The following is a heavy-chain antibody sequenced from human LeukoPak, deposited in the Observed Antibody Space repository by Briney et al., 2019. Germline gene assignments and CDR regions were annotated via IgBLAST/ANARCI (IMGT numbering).Heavy chain of an antibody. D-gene: IGHD6-19*01. CDR2: IIGSGDRT. Sequence: GGSLRLSCAASGFTFSSYVMSWVRQAPGKGLEWVSAIIGSGDRTYYADSVKGRFTTSRDNSKNTVYLQMNSLRAEDTAVYYCAKRGPAGAGKSPDYFDYWGQGTLVTVSS. V-gene: IGHV3-23*01. J-gene: IGHJ4*02. CDR3: AKRGPAGAGKSPDYFDY. CDR1: GFTFSSYV.